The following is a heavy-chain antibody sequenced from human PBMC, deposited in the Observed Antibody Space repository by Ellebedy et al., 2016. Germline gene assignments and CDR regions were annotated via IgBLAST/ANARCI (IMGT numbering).Heavy chain of an antibody. CDR1: GGSISSGGYS. Sequence: SETLSLTCAVSGGSISSGGYSWSWIRQPPGKGLEWIGYISHSGTTYYNPSLKSRVTVSVDRSRNQFSLKLSSVTAADTAVYYCARVRGYDPYYFDYWGQGTLVTVSS. CDR3: ARVRGYDPYYFDY. J-gene: IGHJ4*02. D-gene: IGHD5-12*01. CDR2: ISHSGTT. V-gene: IGHV4-30-2*01.